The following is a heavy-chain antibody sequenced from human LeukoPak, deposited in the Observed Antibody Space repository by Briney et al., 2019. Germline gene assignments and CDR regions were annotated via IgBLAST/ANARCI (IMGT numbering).Heavy chain of an antibody. V-gene: IGHV3-23*01. D-gene: IGHD1-26*01. J-gene: IGHJ4*02. Sequence: GSLRLSCAASGFTFSSYAMSWVRQAPGKGLEWVSSISGSGGSTYYADSVKGRLTISRDNSKNTLYLQMNGLRAEDTAVYYCAKDVRVSTWELPHYWGQGTLVTVSS. CDR3: AKDVRVSTWELPHY. CDR2: ISGSGGST. CDR1: GFTFSSYA.